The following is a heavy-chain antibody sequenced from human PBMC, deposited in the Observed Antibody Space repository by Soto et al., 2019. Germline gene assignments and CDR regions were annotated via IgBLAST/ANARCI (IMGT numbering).Heavy chain of an antibody. CDR1: GASISSGAYF. V-gene: IGHV4-31*03. D-gene: IGHD5-18*01. J-gene: IGHJ6*02. CDR2: IYYSVST. CDR3: ARDKGPDTYGQTRIRDYSYAMDV. Sequence: QVQLQGSGPRLVKPSQTLSLTCSVSGASISSGAYFWTWIRHHPGKGLEWIGYIYYSVSTSYTYRHPPLQSRVTISLDTSKNVFALRLASVTAADTATYYCARDKGPDTYGQTRIRDYSYAMDVWGQGTTVIVSS.